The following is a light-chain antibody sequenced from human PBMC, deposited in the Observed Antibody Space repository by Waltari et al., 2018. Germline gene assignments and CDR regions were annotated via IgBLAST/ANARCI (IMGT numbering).Light chain of an antibody. J-gene: IGLJ2*01. CDR2: AVD. Sequence: QSALTQPRSVSGSPGQSVTFSCTGTSSDVGAYTYVSWSPVHPGKVPTLILYAVDKRPSGVPDRFSGSKAGNTASLTISGLQTEDEADYYCCSYAGRYTSVFGGGTKVTVL. CDR3: CSYAGRYTSV. CDR1: SSDVGAYTY. V-gene: IGLV2-11*01.